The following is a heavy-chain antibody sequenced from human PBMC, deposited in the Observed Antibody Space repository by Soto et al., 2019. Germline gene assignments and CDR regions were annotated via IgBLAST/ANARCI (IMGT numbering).Heavy chain of an antibody. CDR1: GYSFTNYW. J-gene: IGHJ4*02. D-gene: IGHD4-17*01. Sequence: GESLKISCKTSGYSFTNYWIGWVRQIPGKGLEWMGIIYPGDSDTRYSPSFQGQVTISADKSISTAYLQWNSLKASDTAIYYCASKLTTGRGYFFDYWGQGALVTVSS. V-gene: IGHV5-51*01. CDR3: ASKLTTGRGYFFDY. CDR2: IYPGDSDT.